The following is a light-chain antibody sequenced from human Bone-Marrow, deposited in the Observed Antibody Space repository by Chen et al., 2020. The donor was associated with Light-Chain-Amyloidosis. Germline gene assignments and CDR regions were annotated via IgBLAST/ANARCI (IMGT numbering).Light chain of an antibody. Sequence: QSALTQPASVSGSPGQSITISCTGTSSDIGDYNYVSWYQQHPGKAPKLMIYDVSNPPSGVSDRFSGSKSGVTASLTISGLQAEDEADYFCSSYTSSSTRVFGGGTKLTVL. V-gene: IGLV2-14*01. J-gene: IGLJ3*02. CDR2: DVS. CDR3: SSYTSSSTRV. CDR1: SSDIGDYNY.